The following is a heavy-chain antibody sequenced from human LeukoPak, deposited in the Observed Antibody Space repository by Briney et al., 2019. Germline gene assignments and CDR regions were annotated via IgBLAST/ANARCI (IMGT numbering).Heavy chain of an antibody. J-gene: IGHJ3*02. V-gene: IGHV1-69*04. CDR1: GGTFSSYA. CDR2: IIPILGIA. D-gene: IGHD1-1*01. Sequence: GASVKVSCKASGGTFSSYAISWVRQAPGQGLEWMGRIIPILGIANYAQKFQGRVTITRNTSISTAYMELSSLRSEDTAVYYCARSSPKKNWNLPPYNAFDMWGQGTMVTVSS. CDR3: ARSSPKKNWNLPPYNAFDM.